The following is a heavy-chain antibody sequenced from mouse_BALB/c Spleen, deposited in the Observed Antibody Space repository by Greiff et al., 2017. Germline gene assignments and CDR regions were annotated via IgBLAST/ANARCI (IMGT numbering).Heavy chain of an antibody. D-gene: IGHD2-2*01. J-gene: IGHJ3*01. CDR2: IYPGVGDT. Sequence: VQLQQSGAELVRSGSSVKISCKASGYAFSSYWMNWVKQRPGQGLEWIGQIYPGVGDTNYNGKFKGKATLTADKSSSTAYMQLSSLTSEDSAVFFCAREDYAYGAWFAYWGRGTLVTVSA. V-gene: IGHV1-80*01. CDR3: AREDYAYGAWFAY. CDR1: GYAFSSYW.